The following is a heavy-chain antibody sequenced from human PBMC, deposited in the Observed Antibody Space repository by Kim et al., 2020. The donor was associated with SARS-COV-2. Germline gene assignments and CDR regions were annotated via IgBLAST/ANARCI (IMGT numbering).Heavy chain of an antibody. J-gene: IGHJ4*02. Sequence: KGRFTISRDNAKNSLYLQMNSLRAEDTALYYCAKGHYDFWSGYQTPFDYWGQGTLVTVSS. CDR3: AKGHYDFWSGYQTPFDY. D-gene: IGHD3-3*01. V-gene: IGHV3-9*01.